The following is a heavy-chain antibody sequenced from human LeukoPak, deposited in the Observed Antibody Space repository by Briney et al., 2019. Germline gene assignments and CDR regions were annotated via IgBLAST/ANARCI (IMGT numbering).Heavy chain of an antibody. V-gene: IGHV1-24*01. CDR2: FDPEDGET. Sequence: ASVKVSCKVSGYTLTELSMHWVRQAPGKGLEWMGGFDPEDGETIYAQKFRGRVTMTEDTSTDTAYMELSSLRSEDTAVYYCATGRVGVWNVVLFDYWGQGTLVTVSS. D-gene: IGHD3-22*01. CDR1: GYTLTELS. J-gene: IGHJ4*02. CDR3: ATGRVGVWNVVLFDY.